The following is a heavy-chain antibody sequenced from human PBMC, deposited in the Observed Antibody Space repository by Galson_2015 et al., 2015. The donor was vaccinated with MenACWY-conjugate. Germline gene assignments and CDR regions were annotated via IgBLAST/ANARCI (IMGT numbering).Heavy chain of an antibody. V-gene: IGHV4-39*02. CDR3: GRVSDDLENCGSGCHPEVIDY. J-gene: IGHJ4*02. D-gene: IGHD2-21*02. CDR2: YTGST. Sequence: YTGSTYDNPSLKSRVTMSIDTSKNQFSLKLSSVTAADTAVYYCGRVSDDLENCGSGCHPEVIDYWGQGTLVTVAS.